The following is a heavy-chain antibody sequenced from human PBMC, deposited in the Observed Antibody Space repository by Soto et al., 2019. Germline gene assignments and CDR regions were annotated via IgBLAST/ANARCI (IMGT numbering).Heavy chain of an antibody. CDR2: IYYSGST. V-gene: IGHV4-31*03. Sequence: QVQLQESGPGLVKPSQTLSLTCTVSGGSISSGGYYWSWIRQHPGKGLEWIGYIYYSGSTYYNPSLTSRATIAVDTSKNQFSLKLSSVTAADTAVYYCARGARVAGTFRPPGAADYWGQGTLVTVSS. D-gene: IGHD6-19*01. CDR3: ARGARVAGTFRPPGAADY. J-gene: IGHJ4*02. CDR1: GGSISSGGYY.